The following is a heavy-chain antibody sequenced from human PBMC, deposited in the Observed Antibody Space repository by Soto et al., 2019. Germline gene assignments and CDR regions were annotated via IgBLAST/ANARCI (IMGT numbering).Heavy chain of an antibody. CDR2: IYYSGNT. V-gene: IGHV4-31*03. CDR1: GVSISSGGYY. Sequence: QVQLQESSPGLVKPSQTLSLTCTVSGVSISSGGYYWSWVRQHPGKGLEWIGYIYYSGNTYYNPSLKSRVTISVDTSKNQLSLKLSSVTAADTAVYYCARVPPNYSNWGGEFDYWCQGTLVTVSS. D-gene: IGHD4-4*01. J-gene: IGHJ4*02. CDR3: ARVPPNYSNWGGEFDY.